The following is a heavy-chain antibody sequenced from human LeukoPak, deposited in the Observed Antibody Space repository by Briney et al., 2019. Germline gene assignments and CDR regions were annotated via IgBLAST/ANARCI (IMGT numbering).Heavy chain of an antibody. V-gene: IGHV4-34*01. J-gene: IGHJ4*03. D-gene: IGHD5-12*01. CDR3: APIIGGYSDFDS. CDR1: GGPFSTYY. CDR2: ITHSGRI. Sequence: PSETLSLTCAVYGGPFSTYYWSWIRQPPRKGLERIGEITHSGRINYNPSSKSQFTLSTDTSRNQFSLRRSSVTAADTASYYFAPIIGGYSDFDSCGEGALVTVSS.